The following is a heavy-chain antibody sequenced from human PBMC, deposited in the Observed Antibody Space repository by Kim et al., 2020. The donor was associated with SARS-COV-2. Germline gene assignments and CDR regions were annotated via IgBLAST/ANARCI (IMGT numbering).Heavy chain of an antibody. V-gene: IGHV4-61*01. CDR2: IYYSGST. CDR3: ARDVESELDFDY. Sequence: SETLSLTCTVSGGSVSSGSYYWSWIRQPPGKGLEWIGYIYYSGSTNYNPSLKSRVTISVDTSKNQFSLKLSSVTAADTAVYYCARDVESELDFDYWGQGTLVTVSS. CDR1: GGSVSSGSYY. J-gene: IGHJ4*02. D-gene: IGHD1-26*01.